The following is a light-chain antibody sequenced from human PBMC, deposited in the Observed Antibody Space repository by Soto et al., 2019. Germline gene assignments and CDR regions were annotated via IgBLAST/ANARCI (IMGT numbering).Light chain of an antibody. CDR2: GVS. Sequence: EIVLTNSPGTLSLSPGERATLSCRASLTISDSYLAWYQQKAGQAPRLVIYGVSNRATGIPDRFSASGSGTDFTLTISRLEPEDFAVYYCQQYSVSPLTFGQGTKVEVK. V-gene: IGKV3-20*01. CDR3: QQYSVSPLT. CDR1: LTISDSY. J-gene: IGKJ1*01.